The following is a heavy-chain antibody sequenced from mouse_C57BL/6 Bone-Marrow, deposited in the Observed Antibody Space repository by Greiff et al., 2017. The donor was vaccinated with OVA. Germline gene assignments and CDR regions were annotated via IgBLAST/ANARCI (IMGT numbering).Heavy chain of an antibody. CDR1: GFTFSDYG. V-gene: IGHV5-17*01. CDR2: ISSGSSTI. CDR3: ARPSYDGYSDY. Sequence: EVKLEESGGGLVKPGGSLKLSCAASGFTFSDYGMHWVRQAPEKGLEWVAYISSGSSTIYYADTVKGRFTISRDNAKNTLFLQMTSLRSEDTAMYYCARPSYDGYSDYWGQGTTLTVSS. J-gene: IGHJ2*01. D-gene: IGHD2-3*01.